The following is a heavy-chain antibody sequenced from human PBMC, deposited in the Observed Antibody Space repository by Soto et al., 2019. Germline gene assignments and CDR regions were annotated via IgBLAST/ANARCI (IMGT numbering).Heavy chain of an antibody. J-gene: IGHJ4*02. CDR2: IIPIFGTA. CDR1: GGTFSSYA. D-gene: IGHD5-18*01. Sequence: QVQLVQSGAEVKKPGSSVKVSCKASGGTFSSYAISWVRQAPGQGLEWMGGIIPIFGTANYAQKFQGRVTITADEFTSTAYMELSSLRAEDTAVYYCARSRGQRIQLWSQTEYFDYWGQGTLVTVSS. CDR3: ARSRGQRIQLWSQTEYFDY. V-gene: IGHV1-69*01.